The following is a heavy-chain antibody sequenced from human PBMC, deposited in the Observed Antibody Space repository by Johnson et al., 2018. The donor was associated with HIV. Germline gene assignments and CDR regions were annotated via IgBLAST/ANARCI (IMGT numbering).Heavy chain of an antibody. Sequence: VQLVESGGGLIQPGGSLRLSCAASGFTFRSYAMHWVRQAPGKGLEWVSGINWNGGSTGYADSVKGRFTISRDNAKNSLYLQMNSLRAEDTALYYCAKNPGIAGGAFDIWGQGTMVTVSS. V-gene: IGHV3-9*01. J-gene: IGHJ3*02. D-gene: IGHD6-13*01. CDR3: AKNPGIAGGAFDI. CDR1: GFTFRSYA. CDR2: INWNGGST.